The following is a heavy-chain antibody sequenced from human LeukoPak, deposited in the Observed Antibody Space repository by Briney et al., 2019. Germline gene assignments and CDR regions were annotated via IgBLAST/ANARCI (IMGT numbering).Heavy chain of an antibody. CDR2: ISAYNGKT. D-gene: IGHD3-22*01. J-gene: IGHJ4*02. CDR1: GYTFTSYG. V-gene: IGHV1-18*01. CDR3: ARGLYYYDSSGYSVYFDY. Sequence: ASVKVSCKASGYTFTSYGISWVRQAPGQGLEWRGWISAYNGKTNYAQKLQGRVTMTTDTSTSTAYMELRSLRSDDTAVYYCARGLYYYDSSGYSVYFDYWGQGTLVTVSS.